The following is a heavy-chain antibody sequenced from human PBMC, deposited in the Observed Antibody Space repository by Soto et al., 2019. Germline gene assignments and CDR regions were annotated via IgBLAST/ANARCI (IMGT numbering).Heavy chain of an antibody. CDR1: GFTFSSFW. CDR3: AKRGVDSFGLSY. D-gene: IGHD3-10*01. CDR2: INTDGSST. J-gene: IGHJ4*02. Sequence: EVQLVESGGGLVQPGGSLRLSCAVSGFTFSSFWMHWARQAPGEGLVWVSRINTDGSSTSYADSVKGGFTISRDNAKNTLYLQMNSLRVEDTAMYYCAKRGVDSFGLSYWGQGTLVTVSS. V-gene: IGHV3-74*01.